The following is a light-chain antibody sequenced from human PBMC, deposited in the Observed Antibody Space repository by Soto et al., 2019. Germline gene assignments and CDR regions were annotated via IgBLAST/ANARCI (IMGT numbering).Light chain of an antibody. V-gene: IGKV3-15*01. Sequence: EIVMTHSPATMSVSPGERATLSCRASQSVSSNLAWYQQKRGQAPRLLIYSASTRATGIPARFSGSGSGTEFTLTISSLQSEDSAVYYCQQYNNWPPLTFGGGTKVEIK. CDR1: QSVSSN. J-gene: IGKJ4*01. CDR2: SAS. CDR3: QQYNNWPPLT.